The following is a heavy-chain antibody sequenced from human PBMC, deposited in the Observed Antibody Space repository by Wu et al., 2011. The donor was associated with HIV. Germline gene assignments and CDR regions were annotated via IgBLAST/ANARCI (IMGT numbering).Heavy chain of an antibody. CDR2: FDPEDGET. CDR3: AIIKDGGNSYVFPF. J-gene: IGHJ4*02. CDR1: IXPRLNYS. Sequence: VQSGGLRVKKDLGASVKGLLQGFRIXPRLNYSMHWVRQAPGKGLEWMEVFDPEDGETIYAQKFQGRVTMTEDTSTDTAYMELSSLRSEDTAVYYCAIIKDGGNSYVFPFWGQGTLVTVSS. D-gene: IGHD4-23*01. V-gene: IGHV1-24*01.